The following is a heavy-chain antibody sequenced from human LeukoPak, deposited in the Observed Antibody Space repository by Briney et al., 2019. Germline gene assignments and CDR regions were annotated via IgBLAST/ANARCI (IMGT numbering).Heavy chain of an antibody. CDR2: INHSGST. CDR1: GGSFSGYY. V-gene: IGHV4-34*01. Sequence: KPSETLSLTCAVYGGSFSGYYWSWIRQPPGKGLEWIGEINHSGSTNYNPSLKSRVTISVDTSKNQFSLKLSSVTAADTAVYYCARGFIAVALTYYYYYMDVWGKGTTVTVSS. D-gene: IGHD6-19*01. J-gene: IGHJ6*03. CDR3: ARGFIAVALTYYYYYMDV.